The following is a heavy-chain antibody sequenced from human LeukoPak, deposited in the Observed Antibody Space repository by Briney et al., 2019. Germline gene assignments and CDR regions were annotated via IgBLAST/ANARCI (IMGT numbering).Heavy chain of an antibody. Sequence: GGSLRLSCAASGFTFSSYEMNWVRQAPGKGLEWVSYISSSGSTIYYADSVKGRFTISSDNAKNSLYLQMNSLRAEDTAVYYCARADSSGWLSVGYYMDVWGKGTTVTVSS. V-gene: IGHV3-48*03. CDR1: GFTFSSYE. J-gene: IGHJ6*03. CDR2: ISSSGSTI. CDR3: ARADSSGWLSVGYYMDV. D-gene: IGHD6-19*01.